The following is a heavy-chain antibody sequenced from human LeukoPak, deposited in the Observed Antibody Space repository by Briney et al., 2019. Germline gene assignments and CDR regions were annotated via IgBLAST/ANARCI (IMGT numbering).Heavy chain of an antibody. CDR2: INPNSGGT. J-gene: IGHJ5*02. CDR1: GGTFSSYA. CDR3: ARDLTMIVGVPISWFDP. Sequence: GASVKVSCKASGGTFSSYAISWVRQAPGQGLEWMGWINPNSGGTNYAQKFQGRVTMTRDTSISTAYMELSRLRSDDTAVYYCARDLTMIVGVPISWFDPWGQGTLVTVSS. D-gene: IGHD3-22*01. V-gene: IGHV1-2*02.